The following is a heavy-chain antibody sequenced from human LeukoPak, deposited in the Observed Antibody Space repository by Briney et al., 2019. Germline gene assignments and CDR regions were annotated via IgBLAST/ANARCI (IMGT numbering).Heavy chain of an antibody. Sequence: GGYLRLSGAASGFTFSCYEMKWEPHAPGKGLEWVSYISSSGRTIYYADSVKGRFTISRDNAKNSLYLQMNSLRAEETAVYYCAELGSTRIGGVWGKGTTVTISS. V-gene: IGHV3-48*03. CDR2: ISSSGRTI. CDR3: AELGSTRIGGV. CDR1: GFTFSCYE. J-gene: IGHJ6*04. D-gene: IGHD3-10*02.